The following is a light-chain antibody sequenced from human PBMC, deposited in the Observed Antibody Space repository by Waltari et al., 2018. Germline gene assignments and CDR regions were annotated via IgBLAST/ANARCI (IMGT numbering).Light chain of an antibody. Sequence: QSALTQPPSASGSPGQSVTISCTGTSSDVGGYNYVPWYHQHPGKAPKAMIYDVTKRPSGVPDRFSGSKSGNTASLTVSGLQADDEADYYCSSYAGSNNFRVFGGGTQLTVL. CDR2: DVT. J-gene: IGLJ3*02. V-gene: IGLV2-8*01. CDR3: SSYAGSNNFRV. CDR1: SSDVGGYNY.